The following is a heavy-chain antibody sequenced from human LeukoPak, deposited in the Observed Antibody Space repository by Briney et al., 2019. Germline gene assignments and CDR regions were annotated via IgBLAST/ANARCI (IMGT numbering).Heavy chain of an antibody. CDR1: GDSISSSSYY. CDR2: IHYSGST. Sequence: KPSETLSLTFTVPGDSISSSSYYWDLIRPPPRKGLEWIGSIHYSGSTYNNPSLKSRVTISVDTSKNQFSLKLSSVTAADTAVYYCARRGSGYRWGQGTLVTVSS. D-gene: IGHD3-10*01. V-gene: IGHV4-39*01. J-gene: IGHJ1*01. CDR3: ARRGSGYR.